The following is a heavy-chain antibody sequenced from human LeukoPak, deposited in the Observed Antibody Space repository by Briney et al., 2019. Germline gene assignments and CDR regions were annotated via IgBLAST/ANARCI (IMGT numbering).Heavy chain of an antibody. J-gene: IGHJ3*02. CDR1: GYTFTSYY. CDR3: ARDFYYDSSGYPIRAFGI. D-gene: IGHD3-22*01. CDR2: INPSGGST. Sequence: ASVKVSCKASGYTFTSYYMHWVRQAPGQGLEWMGIINPSGGSTSYAQKFPGRVTMTRDMSTSTVYMELSSLRSEDTAVYYCARDFYYDSSGYPIRAFGIWGQGTMVTVSS. V-gene: IGHV1-46*01.